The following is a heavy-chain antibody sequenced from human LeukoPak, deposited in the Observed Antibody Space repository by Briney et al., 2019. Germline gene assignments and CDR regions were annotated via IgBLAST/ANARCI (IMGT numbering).Heavy chain of an antibody. J-gene: IGHJ6*02. Sequence: TGGSLRLSCAASGFTFSSYAMSWVRQAPGKGLEWVSAISGSGGSTYYADSVKGRFTISRDNSKNTLYLQMNSLRAEDTAVYYCAKQLWFGDNYYYGMDVWGQGTTVTVSS. CDR1: GFTFSSYA. CDR2: ISGSGGST. V-gene: IGHV3-23*01. D-gene: IGHD3-10*01. CDR3: AKQLWFGDNYYYGMDV.